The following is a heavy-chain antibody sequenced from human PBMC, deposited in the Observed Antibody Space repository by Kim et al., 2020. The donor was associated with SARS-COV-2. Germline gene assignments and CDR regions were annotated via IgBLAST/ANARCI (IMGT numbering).Heavy chain of an antibody. J-gene: IGHJ5*02. Sequence: GGSLRLSCAASGFTFSSYAMSWVRQAPGKGLEWVSAISGSGGSTYYADSVKGRFTISRDNSKNTLYLQMNSLRAEDTAVYYCAKDGDSAAGTPARFDPWGQGTLVTVSS. D-gene: IGHD6-13*01. CDR1: GFTFSSYA. CDR2: ISGSGGST. CDR3: AKDGDSAAGTPARFDP. V-gene: IGHV3-23*01.